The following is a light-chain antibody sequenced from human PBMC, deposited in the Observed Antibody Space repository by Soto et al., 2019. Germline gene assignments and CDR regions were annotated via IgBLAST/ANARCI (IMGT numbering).Light chain of an antibody. CDR1: QDISKY. V-gene: IGKV1-33*01. CDR3: QQYDQWPIT. CDR2: DVF. Sequence: DIQMTQSPSSLPASVGDTVTISCQASQDISKYLNWFQQKPGKAPKLLIYDVFNVETGVPSRFRGRGSGTDLMLIISSLLPEDFAKYYCQQYDQWPITFGGGTKVDI. J-gene: IGKJ4*01.